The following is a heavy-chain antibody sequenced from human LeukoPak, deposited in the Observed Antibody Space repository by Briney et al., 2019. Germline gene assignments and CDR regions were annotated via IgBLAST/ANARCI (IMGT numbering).Heavy chain of an antibody. CDR2: ISGSGGST. D-gene: IGHD3-3*01. V-gene: IGHV3-23*01. CDR3: ASLLTKEWMNSDY. Sequence: PGGSLRLSCAASGFTFSSYAMSWVRPAPGKGLEWVSAISGSGGSTYYADSVKGRFTISRDNSKNTLCLQMNSLRAEDTAVYYCASLLTKEWMNSDYWGQGTLVTVSS. CDR1: GFTFSSYA. J-gene: IGHJ4*02.